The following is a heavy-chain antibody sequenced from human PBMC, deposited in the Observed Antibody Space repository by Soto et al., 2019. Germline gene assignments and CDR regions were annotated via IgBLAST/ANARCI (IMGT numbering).Heavy chain of an antibody. CDR2: IDWDDDK. J-gene: IGHJ4*02. CDR1: GFSPSTSGMR. V-gene: IGHV2-70*04. Sequence: ESGPTLVNPTQTLTLTCTFSGFSPSTSGMRGSWIRQPPGKTLEWLARIDWDDDKFYSTSLKTRLTISKDTSKNQVVLTMTNMDPVDTATYYCSLMVAAAGNYFFDYPGQRTLVIVSS. CDR3: SLMVAAAGNYFFDY. D-gene: IGHD6-13*01.